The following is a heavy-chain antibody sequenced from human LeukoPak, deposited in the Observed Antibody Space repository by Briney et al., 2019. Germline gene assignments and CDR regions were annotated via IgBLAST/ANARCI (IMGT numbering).Heavy chain of an antibody. CDR3: ARGEVGAIEYFQH. V-gene: IGHV3-30-3*01. J-gene: IGHJ1*01. CDR2: ISYDGSNK. Sequence: GRSLRLSCAASGFTFSSYAMHWVRQAPGKGLEWVAAISYDGSNKYYADSVKGRFTISRDNSKNTLYLQMNSLRAEDTAVYYCARGEVGAIEYFQHWGQGTLVTVSS. D-gene: IGHD1-26*01. CDR1: GFTFSSYA.